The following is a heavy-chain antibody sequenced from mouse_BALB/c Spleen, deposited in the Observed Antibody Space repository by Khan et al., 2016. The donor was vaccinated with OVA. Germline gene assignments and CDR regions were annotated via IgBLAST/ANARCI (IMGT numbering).Heavy chain of an antibody. J-gene: IGHJ2*01. CDR3: ARTARIKY. V-gene: IGHV3-2*02. CDR2: ISYSGST. CDR1: GYSITSGYG. Sequence: EVQLVESGPGPVKPSQSLSLTCTVTGYSITSGYGWNWIRQFPGNKLEWMGYISYSGSTNYNPSLKSRISITRDTSKNQFFLQLNSVTTEDTATYYCARTARIKYWGQGTTLTVPS. D-gene: IGHD1-2*01.